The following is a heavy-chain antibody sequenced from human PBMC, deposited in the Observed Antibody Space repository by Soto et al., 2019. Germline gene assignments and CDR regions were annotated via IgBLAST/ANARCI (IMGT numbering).Heavy chain of an antibody. D-gene: IGHD3-16*01. V-gene: IGHV3-7*01. CDR2: INQDGSQK. J-gene: IGHJ1*01. CDR1: GFRFTKSW. Sequence: PGGSLRLSCAASGFRFTKSWMSWVRQAPGRALEWVAHINQDGSQKYHVDSAKGRFTISRDNAKTSLYLQMNSLRAEDTAVYYCVSWADAADEDYFHHWGQGTLVTVSS. CDR3: VSWADAADEDYFHH.